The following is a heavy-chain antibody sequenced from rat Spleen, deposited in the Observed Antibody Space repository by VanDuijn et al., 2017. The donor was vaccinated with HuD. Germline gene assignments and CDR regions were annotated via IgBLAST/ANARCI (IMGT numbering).Heavy chain of an antibody. CDR1: GFTFSDYN. CDR2: ISYDGSGT. Sequence: EVQLVESGGDLVQPGRSLKLSCAASGFTFSDYNMAWVRQTPKKGLEWVATISYDGSGTFYRDSVKGRFTISRDNARITLYLQMDSLRSEDTATYYCARPNYFDYWGQGVMVTVSS. CDR3: ARPNYFDY. J-gene: IGHJ2*01. V-gene: IGHV5-7*01.